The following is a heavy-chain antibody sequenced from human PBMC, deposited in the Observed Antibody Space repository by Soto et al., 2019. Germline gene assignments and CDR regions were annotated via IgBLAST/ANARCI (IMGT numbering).Heavy chain of an antibody. V-gene: IGHV3-30*18. J-gene: IGHJ3*02. D-gene: IGHD1-1*01. CDR3: VKAGTMAGTGTTPRSFDI. Sequence: GGSLRLSCAASGFMFNAYGMHWVRQAPGNGLEWVAVISFDGSNQYYEESVKGRFTISRDNSKNTLYLQMHSLRAEDTAVYFCVKAGTMAGTGTTPRSFDIWGRGTMVTVSS. CDR1: GFMFNAYG. CDR2: ISFDGSNQ.